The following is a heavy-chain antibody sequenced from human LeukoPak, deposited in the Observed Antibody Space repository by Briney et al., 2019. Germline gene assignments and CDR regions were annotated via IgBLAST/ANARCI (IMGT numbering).Heavy chain of an antibody. D-gene: IGHD5-18*01. Sequence: PSETLSLTCTVSGGSISSYDWSWIRQPPGKGLEWIGYIYYSGSTNYNPSFKSRVTISVDTSKNQFSLKLSSVTAADTAVYYRARRRDSYGLRHAFDIWGQGTMVTVSS. J-gene: IGHJ3*02. CDR3: ARRRDSYGLRHAFDI. CDR2: IYYSGST. CDR1: GGSISSYD. V-gene: IGHV4-59*12.